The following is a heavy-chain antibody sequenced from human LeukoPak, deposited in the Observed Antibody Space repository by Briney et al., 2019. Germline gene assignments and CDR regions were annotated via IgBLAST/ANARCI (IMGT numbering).Heavy chain of an antibody. J-gene: IGHJ4*02. CDR3: TTGYTSASHDGY. D-gene: IGHD2-15*01. V-gene: IGHV3-15*07. Sequence: GGSLRLSCAASGSTFSDAWMHWVRQAPGKGLEWVGLIKRRTDGGTSNYAAPVKGRFAISRDDSEDTLFLQMGSLKSEDTGVYYCTTGYTSASHDGYWGQGTLVTVSS. CDR2: IKRRTDGGTS. CDR1: GSTFSDAW.